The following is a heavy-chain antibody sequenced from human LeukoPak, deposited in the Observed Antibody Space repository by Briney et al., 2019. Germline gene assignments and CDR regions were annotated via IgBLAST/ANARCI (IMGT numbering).Heavy chain of an antibody. CDR2: INHSGST. V-gene: IGHV4-34*01. Sequence: SETLSLTCAVYGGSFSGYYWSWIRQPPGKGLEWIGEINHSGSTNYNPSLKSRVTISVDTSKNQFSLKLSSVTAADTAVYYCARAYSSGWYIFWGQGTLVTVFS. CDR1: GGSFSGYY. CDR3: ARAYSSGWYIF. D-gene: IGHD6-19*01. J-gene: IGHJ4*02.